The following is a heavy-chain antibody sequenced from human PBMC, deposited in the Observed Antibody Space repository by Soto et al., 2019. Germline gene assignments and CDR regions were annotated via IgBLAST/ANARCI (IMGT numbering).Heavy chain of an antibody. CDR1: GGSISSSSYY. CDR2: IYYSGST. J-gene: IGHJ4*02. CDR3: ARHTPAISISDH. Sequence: QLQLQESGPGLVKPSETLSLTCTVSGGSISSSSYYWGWIRQPPGKGLEWIGSIYYSGSTYYNPSLQGQANISDDTSKNQFSLKLSSVTAADTAVYYCARHTPAISISDHWGQGTLVTVSS. V-gene: IGHV4-39*01. D-gene: IGHD2-15*01.